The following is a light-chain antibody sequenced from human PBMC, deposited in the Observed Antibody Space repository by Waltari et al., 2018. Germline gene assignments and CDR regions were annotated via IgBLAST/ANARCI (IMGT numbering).Light chain of an antibody. J-gene: IGKJ1*01. CDR1: PSVSSN. CDR2: GAS. Sequence: DIVMTQSPATLPVSPGESATLSGSASPSVSSNLARYQQKPGQDPRRRIYGASTRATGIPARFSGSGSGTEFTLTISSMQSEDCAVYYCQQYNNWPPWTFGQGTKVEIK. CDR3: QQYNNWPPWT. V-gene: IGKV3-15*01.